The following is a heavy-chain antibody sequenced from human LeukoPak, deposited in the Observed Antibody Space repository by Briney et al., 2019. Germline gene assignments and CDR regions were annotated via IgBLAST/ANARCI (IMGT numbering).Heavy chain of an antibody. CDR1: GFTFSSYG. D-gene: IGHD3-9*01. CDR3: AKDIFPLTGRDAFDF. J-gene: IGHJ3*01. V-gene: IGHV3-30*18. Sequence: GRSLRLSCAASGFTFSSYGMHWVRQAPGKGLEWVAVISYDGSNKYYADSVKGRFTISRDNSKNTLYLQMNSLRAEDTAVYYCAKDIFPLTGRDAFDFWGQGTMLSVSS. CDR2: ISYDGSNK.